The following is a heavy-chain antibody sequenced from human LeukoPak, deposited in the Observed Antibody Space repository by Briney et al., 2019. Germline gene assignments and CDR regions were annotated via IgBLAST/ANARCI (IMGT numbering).Heavy chain of an antibody. J-gene: IGHJ4*02. CDR1: GFTFSSYS. CDR2: ISSSSSYI. V-gene: IGHV3-21*01. CDR3: ARDSSGTVKFDY. Sequence: GGSLRVSCAASGFTFSSYSMNWVRQAPGKGLEWVASISSSSSYIYYADSVKGRFTISRDNAKNSLYLQMNSLRAEDTAVYYCARDSSGTVKFDYWGQGTLVTVSS. D-gene: IGHD6-19*01.